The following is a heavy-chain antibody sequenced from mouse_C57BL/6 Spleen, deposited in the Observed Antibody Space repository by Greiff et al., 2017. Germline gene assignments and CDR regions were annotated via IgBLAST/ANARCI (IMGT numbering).Heavy chain of an antibody. D-gene: IGHD4-1*01. CDR2: ISDGGSYT. Sequence: EVKLVESGGGLVKPGGSLKLSCAASGFTFSSYAMSWVRQTPEKRLEWVATISDGGSYTYYPDNVKGRFTIYRDNAKNNLYLQMSHLKSEDTAMYYCARENWDGYFDYWGQGTTLTVSS. V-gene: IGHV5-4*01. J-gene: IGHJ2*01. CDR1: GFTFSSYA. CDR3: ARENWDGYFDY.